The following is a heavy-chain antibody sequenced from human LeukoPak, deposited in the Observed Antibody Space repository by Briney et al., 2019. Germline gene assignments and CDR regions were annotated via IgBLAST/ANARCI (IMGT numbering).Heavy chain of an antibody. J-gene: IGHJ1*01. CDR1: GFTFSSYA. D-gene: IGHD4-17*01. Sequence: PGGSLRLSCAASGFTFSSYAMSWVRQAPAKGLHWVSAMGGGGGSTHYADSVKGRFTISRDNSKNTLYLQMNSLRAEDTAVYYCAKDDYGDYWYFQHWGQGTLVTVSS. CDR3: AKDDYGDYWYFQH. CDR2: MGGGGGST. V-gene: IGHV3-23*01.